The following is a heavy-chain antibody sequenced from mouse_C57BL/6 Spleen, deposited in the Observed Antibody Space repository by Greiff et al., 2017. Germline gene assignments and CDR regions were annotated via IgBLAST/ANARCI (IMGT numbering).Heavy chain of an antibody. D-gene: IGHD1-1*01. V-gene: IGHV14-4*01. J-gene: IGHJ4*01. CDR2: IDPENGDT. CDR1: GFNIKDDY. CDR3: TTPITTVVATGNYYAMDH. Sequence: EVQLQQSGAELVRPGASVKLSCTASGFNIKDDYMHWVKQRPEQGLEWIGWIDPENGDTEYASKFQGKATITADTSSNTAYLQLSSLTSEDTAVYYCTTPITTVVATGNYYAMDHWGQGTSVTVSS.